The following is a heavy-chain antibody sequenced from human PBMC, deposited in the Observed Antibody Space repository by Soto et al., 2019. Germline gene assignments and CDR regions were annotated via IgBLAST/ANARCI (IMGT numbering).Heavy chain of an antibody. CDR3: ARVFRRATPAFDI. J-gene: IGHJ3*02. D-gene: IGHD5-12*01. CDR1: GGSISSGDYY. Sequence: SETLSLTCTVSGGSISSGDYYWSWIRQPSGKGLEWMGYIYYSGSTNYNPSLKSRVTISVDTSKNQFSLKLSSVTAADTAVYYCARVFRRATPAFDICGEGTMVTVSS. V-gene: IGHV4-61*08. CDR2: IYYSGST.